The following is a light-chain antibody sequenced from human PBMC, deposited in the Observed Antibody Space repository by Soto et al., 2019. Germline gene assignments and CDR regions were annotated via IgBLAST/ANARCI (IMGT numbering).Light chain of an antibody. CDR3: PAWDSSTGV. V-gene: IGLV3-1*01. CDR1: KLGDKY. J-gene: IGLJ1*01. CDR2: QDS. Sequence: SYELTQPPSVSVSPGQTASITCPGDKLGDKYACWYQQKPGQSPVLVIYQDSKRPSGIPERFSGSNSGNTATLTIIGTQAMDEADYYCPAWDSSTGVFGTGTQLTVL.